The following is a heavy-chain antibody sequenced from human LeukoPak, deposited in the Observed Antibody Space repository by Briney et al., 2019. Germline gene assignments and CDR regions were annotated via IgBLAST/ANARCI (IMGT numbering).Heavy chain of an antibody. Sequence: ASVKVSCKASGYTFTGYYMHWVRQAPGQGLEWMGWINPNSGGTNYAQKFQGGVTLSRDTSISTDYMELSRLRSGVTAVYSFPRDRCLGGYYCDQWGRGTLVSV. CDR1: GYTFTGYY. J-gene: IGHJ4*02. CDR2: INPNSGGT. CDR3: PRDRCLGGYYCDQ. V-gene: IGHV1-2*02. D-gene: IGHD2-8*01.